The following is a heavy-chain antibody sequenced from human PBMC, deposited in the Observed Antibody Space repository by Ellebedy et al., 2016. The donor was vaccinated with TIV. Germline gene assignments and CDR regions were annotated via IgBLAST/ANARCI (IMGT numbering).Heavy chain of an antibody. CDR2: INSDGSST. J-gene: IGHJ4*02. D-gene: IGHD2-15*01. V-gene: IGHV3-74*01. CDR3: ARNRYCSGGDCYALGY. Sequence: GESLKISCAASGFTFSNYWMHWVRQAPGKGLVWVSHINSDGSSTIYADSVKGRFTISRDNAKNTLYLQMNSLRAEDTAVYYCARNRYCSGGDCYALGYWGQGTLVTVSS. CDR1: GFTFSNYW.